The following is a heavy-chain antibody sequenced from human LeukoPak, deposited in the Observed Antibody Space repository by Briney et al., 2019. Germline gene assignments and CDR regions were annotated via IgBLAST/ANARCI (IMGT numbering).Heavy chain of an antibody. V-gene: IGHV1-18*01. CDR2: ISPYSANI. J-gene: IGHJ5*02. Sequence: ASVKVSCKASGYIFTNFGISWVRQAPGQGLEWMGWISPYSANIKYAQKFQGRVTMTTDTSTSTAYMELRSLRSDDTAVYYCARGRQIWELWFDPWGQGTLVTVSS. CDR1: GYIFTNFG. CDR3: ARGRQIWELWFDP. D-gene: IGHD1-26*01.